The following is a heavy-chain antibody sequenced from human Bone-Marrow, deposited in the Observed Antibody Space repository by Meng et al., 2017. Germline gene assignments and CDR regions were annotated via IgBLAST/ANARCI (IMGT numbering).Heavy chain of an antibody. CDR3: ARLYGASSVWYLDL. Sequence: QVQLQASGPGLVKPSHTLSLTCTVSGVSISSGNHYWSWIRQHPGKGLEYIGYIYYSGSTYYNPSLKSRVIISVNTSKNQFSLRLNPVTAADTAVYYCARLYGASSVWYLDLWGRGTLVTVSS. J-gene: IGHJ2*01. CDR1: GVSISSGNHY. CDR2: IYYSGST. D-gene: IGHD4-17*01. V-gene: IGHV4-31*03.